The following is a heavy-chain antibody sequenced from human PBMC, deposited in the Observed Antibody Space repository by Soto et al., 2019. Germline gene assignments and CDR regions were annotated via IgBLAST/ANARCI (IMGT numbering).Heavy chain of an antibody. D-gene: IGHD3-10*01. CDR1: GGSFSDYY. V-gene: IGHV4-34*01. CDR3: AREVPSRYFDL. Sequence: QVRLQQWGAGLLKPSETLPLTCAVYGGSFSDYYWSWIRQPPGNGLEWIGEINHSGSTNYNPSLKSRVTISVDTSKNQFSLKLNSVTAADTAVYYCAREVPSRYFDLWGRGTPVTVSS. J-gene: IGHJ2*01. CDR2: INHSGST.